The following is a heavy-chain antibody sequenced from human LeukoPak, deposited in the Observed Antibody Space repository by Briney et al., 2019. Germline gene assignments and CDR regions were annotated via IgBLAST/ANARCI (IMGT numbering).Heavy chain of an antibody. CDR2: INHSGST. CDR3: ARGSPPYYYYGMDV. V-gene: IGHV4-34*01. CDR1: GGSFSGYY. Sequence: MPSETLSLTCAVYGGSFSGYYWSWIRQPPGKGLEWIGEINHSGSTNYNPSLKSRVTTSVDTSKNQFSLKLSSVTAADTAVYYCARGSPPYYYYGMDVWGQGTTVTVSS. J-gene: IGHJ6*02.